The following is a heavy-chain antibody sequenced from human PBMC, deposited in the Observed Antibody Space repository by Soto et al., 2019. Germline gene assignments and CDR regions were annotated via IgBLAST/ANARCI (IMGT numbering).Heavy chain of an antibody. Sequence: GESLKISCQGSGYTFTNNWITWVRQTPEKGLEWMGRINPIDSNTNYGPSLQGHVTLSIDKSINTAYLQWSSLKASDTAMYYCARGSGWTDYWGQGTLVTVSS. J-gene: IGHJ4*02. CDR3: ARGSGWTDY. D-gene: IGHD6-19*01. CDR1: GYTFTNNW. V-gene: IGHV5-10-1*01. CDR2: INPIDSNT.